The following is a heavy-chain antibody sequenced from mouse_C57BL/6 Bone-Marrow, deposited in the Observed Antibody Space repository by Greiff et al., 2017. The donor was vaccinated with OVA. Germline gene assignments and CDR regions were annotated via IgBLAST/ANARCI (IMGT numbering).Heavy chain of an antibody. Sequence: QVQLQQPGAELVMPGASVKLSCKASGYTFTSYWMHWVKQRPGQGLEWIGEIDPSDSYTNYNQKFKGKSTLTVDKSSSTAYMQLSSLTSEDSSVYYCATIYYYGCSLFDYWGQGTTLTVSS. CDR3: ATIYYYGCSLFDY. V-gene: IGHV1-69*01. D-gene: IGHD1-1*01. J-gene: IGHJ2*01. CDR1: GYTFTSYW. CDR2: IDPSDSYT.